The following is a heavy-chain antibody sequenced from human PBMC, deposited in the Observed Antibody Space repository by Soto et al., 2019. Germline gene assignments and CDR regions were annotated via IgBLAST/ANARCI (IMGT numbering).Heavy chain of an antibody. CDR3: AKDSLWGSTMYYFDY. CDR2: ISYDGSNK. J-gene: IGHJ4*02. D-gene: IGHD3-10*02. V-gene: IGHV3-30*18. Sequence: QVQLVESGGGVVQPGRSLRLSCAASGFTFSSYGMHWVRQAPGKGLERVAVISYDGSNKYYADSVKGRFTISRDNSKNTLYLQMNSLRAEDTAVYYCAKDSLWGSTMYYFDYWGQGTLVTVSS. CDR1: GFTFSSYG.